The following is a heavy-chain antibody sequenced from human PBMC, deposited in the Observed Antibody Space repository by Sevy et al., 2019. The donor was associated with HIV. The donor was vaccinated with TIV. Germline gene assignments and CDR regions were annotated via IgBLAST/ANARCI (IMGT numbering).Heavy chain of an antibody. CDR2: ISYDGSNK. CDR1: GFTFSSYA. V-gene: IGHV3-30*04. CDR3: AKSGHISCSGGSCYSDY. D-gene: IGHD2-15*01. J-gene: IGHJ4*02. Sequence: GGSLRLSCAASGFTFSSYAMHWVRQAPGKGLEWVAVISYDGSNKYYADSVKGRFTISRDNSKNTLYLQMNSLRAEDTAGYYCAKSGHISCSGGSCYSDYWGQGTLVTVSS.